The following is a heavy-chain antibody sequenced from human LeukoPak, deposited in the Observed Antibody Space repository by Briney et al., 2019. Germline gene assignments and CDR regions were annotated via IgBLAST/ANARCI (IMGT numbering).Heavy chain of an antibody. J-gene: IGHJ4*02. V-gene: IGHV6-1*01. CDR1: GDSVSSNRAS. D-gene: IGHD5-24*01. Sequence: SQTLSLTCAISGDSVSSNRASWTWIRQSPSRGPEWLGRTYYRSKWYNDYAVSLKSRLSINPDTSKNQFSLQLNSVTPEDTAVYYCSRSDGASDFDYWGQGTLVTVSS. CDR3: SRSDGASDFDY. CDR2: TYYRSKWYN.